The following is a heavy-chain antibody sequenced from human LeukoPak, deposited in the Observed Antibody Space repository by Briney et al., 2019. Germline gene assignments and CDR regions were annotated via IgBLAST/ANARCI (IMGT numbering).Heavy chain of an antibody. D-gene: IGHD3-10*01. CDR3: ARASYDPGNDYYYMDV. Sequence: GASVKVSCKASGYTFTSHYMHWVRQAPGQGLEWMGIINPSGGSTSYAQKFQGRVTMTRDTSTSTVYMELSSLRSEDTALYYCARASYDPGNDYYYMDVWGKGTTVTVSS. CDR1: GYTFTSHY. J-gene: IGHJ6*03. V-gene: IGHV1-46*01. CDR2: INPSGGST.